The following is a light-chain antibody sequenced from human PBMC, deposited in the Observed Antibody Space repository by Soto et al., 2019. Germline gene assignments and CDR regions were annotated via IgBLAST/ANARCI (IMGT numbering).Light chain of an antibody. V-gene: IGKV1-5*03. CDR2: EAS. CDR3: QQYHGYWT. J-gene: IGKJ1*01. Sequence: DIQMTQSPSTLSASVGDRVTITCRASQSISDSLAWYQQKPGKAPKLLIYEASSLKSGVPSRFSGSRSGTEYTLTISSLQPDDFATYYFQQYHGYWTFGQGTKVEIK. CDR1: QSISDS.